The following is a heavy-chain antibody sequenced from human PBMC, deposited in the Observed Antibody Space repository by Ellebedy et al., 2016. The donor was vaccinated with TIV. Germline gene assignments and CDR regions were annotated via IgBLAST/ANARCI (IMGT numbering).Heavy chain of an antibody. V-gene: IGHV3-7*04. CDR2: IKQDGSEK. CDR3: ARVLAVAGVYFDY. D-gene: IGHD6-19*01. CDR1: GFTFSRYW. Sequence: PGGSLRLSCAASGFTFSRYWMSWVRQAPGKGLEWVANIKQDGSEKYYVDSVKGRFTISRDNAKNSLYLQMNSLRAEDTAVYYCARVLAVAGVYFDYWGQGTLVTVSS. J-gene: IGHJ4*02.